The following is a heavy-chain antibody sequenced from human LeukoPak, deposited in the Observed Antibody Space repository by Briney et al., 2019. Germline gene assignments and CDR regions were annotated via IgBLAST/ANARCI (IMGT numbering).Heavy chain of an antibody. Sequence: PSETLSLTCTVSGGSISSGSYYWSWIRQPAGKGLEWIGRIYTSGSTNYNPSLKSRVTISVDTSKNQFSLKLSSVTAADTAVYYCARDREDTLQYYFDYWGQGTLVTVSS. CDR1: GGSISSGSYY. V-gene: IGHV4-61*02. CDR3: ARDREDTLQYYFDY. CDR2: IYTSGST. D-gene: IGHD5-18*01. J-gene: IGHJ4*02.